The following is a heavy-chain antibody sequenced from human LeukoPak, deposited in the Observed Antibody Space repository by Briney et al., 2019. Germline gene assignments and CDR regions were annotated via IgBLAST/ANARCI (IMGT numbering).Heavy chain of an antibody. D-gene: IGHD4-11*01. Sequence: SGGSLRLSCAASGFTFSSYAMSWVRQAPGKGLEWVANVQHIGGETYYVDSVKGRFTISRDNAKNSVYLQMNSLGADDTAVYYCATYSILNAREFRYWGQGTLATVTS. CDR1: GFTFSSYA. V-gene: IGHV3-7*01. J-gene: IGHJ1*01. CDR2: VQHIGGET. CDR3: ATYSILNAREFRY.